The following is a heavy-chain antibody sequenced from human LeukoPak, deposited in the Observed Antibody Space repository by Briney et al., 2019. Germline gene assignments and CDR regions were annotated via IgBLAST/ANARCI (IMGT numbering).Heavy chain of an antibody. J-gene: IGHJ4*02. CDR2: ISGSGETT. V-gene: IGHV3-23*01. CDR1: GLTFSSYA. CDR3: AKGARGSSGGRCFDY. D-gene: IGHD6-25*01. Sequence: PGGSLRLSCAASGLTFSSYAMSWVRQAPGKGLEWVSTISGSGETTYYADSVKGRFTISRDNSKNTLCLQMNSLRAEDTAVYYCAKGARGSSGGRCFDYWGQGTLVTVSS.